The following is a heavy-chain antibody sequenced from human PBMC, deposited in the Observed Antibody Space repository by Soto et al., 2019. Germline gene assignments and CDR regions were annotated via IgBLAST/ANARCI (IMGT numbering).Heavy chain of an antibody. D-gene: IGHD3-10*01. V-gene: IGHV1-69*01. CDR2: IMPTVDSA. J-gene: IGHJ6*02. CDR3: AVAAVREILTEQSSGMAV. CDR1: GGTLSDYA. Sequence: QVQLVQSGAGVKNPGSSVKVSCKASGGTLSDYAVSWVRQARGQGLEWMGGIMPTVDSANYAQKFQGRLTITADESTSTANMELSSLTSDDTAIYYCAVAAVREILTEQSSGMAVWGQGTTVTVSS.